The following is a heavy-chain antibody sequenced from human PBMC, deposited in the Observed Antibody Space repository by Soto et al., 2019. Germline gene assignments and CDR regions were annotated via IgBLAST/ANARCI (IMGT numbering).Heavy chain of an antibody. D-gene: IGHD6-6*01. Sequence: PSETLSLTCTVSGGSISSYYWSWIRQPPGKGLEWIGYIYYSWSTNYNPSLKSRVTISVDTSKNQFSLKLSSVTAADTAVSYCAREGYSSSSGRFTSVGDYYYGMDVWGQGTTVTVSS. CDR2: IYYSWST. J-gene: IGHJ6*02. CDR3: AREGYSSSSGRFTSVGDYYYGMDV. CDR1: GGSISSYY. V-gene: IGHV4-59*01.